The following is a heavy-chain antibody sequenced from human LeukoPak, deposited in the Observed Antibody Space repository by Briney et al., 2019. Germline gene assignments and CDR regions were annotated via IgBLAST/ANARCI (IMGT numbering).Heavy chain of an antibody. V-gene: IGHV4-59*01. CDR3: ARTLRWGSTGFDY. D-gene: IGHD4-23*01. CDR1: GGSISSYY. Sequence: SETLSLTCTVSGGSISSYYWSWIRQPPGKGLEWLGYIYYSGSTNYNPSLKSRVTISVDTSKNQFSLKLSSVTAADTAVYYCARTLRWGSTGFDYWGQGTLVTVSS. J-gene: IGHJ4*02. CDR2: IYYSGST.